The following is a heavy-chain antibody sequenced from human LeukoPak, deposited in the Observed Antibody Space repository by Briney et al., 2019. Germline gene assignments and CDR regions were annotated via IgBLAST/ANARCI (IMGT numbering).Heavy chain of an antibody. CDR2: INPNSGGT. D-gene: IGHD1-7*01. CDR3: ARTATGTIPLDY. CDR1: GYTFTGYY. J-gene: IGHJ4*02. Sequence: ASVKVSCKASGYTFTGYYMHWVRQAPGQGLEWMGWINPNSGGTNYAQKFQGRVTMTRDTSISTAYMELSRLRSDDTAVYYCARTATGTIPLDYWGQGTLVTVSS. V-gene: IGHV1-2*02.